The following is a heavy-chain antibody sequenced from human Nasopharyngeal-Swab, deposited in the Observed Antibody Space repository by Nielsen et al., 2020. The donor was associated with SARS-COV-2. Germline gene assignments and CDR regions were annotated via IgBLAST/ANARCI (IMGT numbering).Heavy chain of an antibody. Sequence: GESLKISCAASGFPFSTYEMNWVRQAPGKGLEWVSYISSSGSTIYYADSVKGRFTISRDNAKNSLYPQMISLRAEDTAVYYCAREVLGGATDYWGQGTLVTVSS. CDR3: AREVLGGATDY. J-gene: IGHJ4*02. CDR2: ISSSGSTI. D-gene: IGHD1-26*01. CDR1: GFPFSTYE. V-gene: IGHV3-48*03.